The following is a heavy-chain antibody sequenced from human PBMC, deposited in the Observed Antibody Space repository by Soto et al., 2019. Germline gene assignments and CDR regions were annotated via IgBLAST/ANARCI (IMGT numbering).Heavy chain of an antibody. D-gene: IGHD3-10*01. Sequence: QVQLQESGPGLVKPSETLSRTCTVSGGSIDGRNCAWIRQPPGKGLEWLGYVYYDGGSSYNPSVKRRLTLSMDKSKSQFSLQLRSVTAADTAVYYCVRQGIGNLHGLVDVWGRGTTVTVSS. CDR3: VRQGIGNLHGLVDV. V-gene: IGHV4-59*08. CDR2: VYYDGGS. CDR1: GGSIDGRN. J-gene: IGHJ6*02.